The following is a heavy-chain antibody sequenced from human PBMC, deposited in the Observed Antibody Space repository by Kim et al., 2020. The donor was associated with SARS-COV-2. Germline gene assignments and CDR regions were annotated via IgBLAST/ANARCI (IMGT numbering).Heavy chain of an antibody. Sequence: SETLSLTCTVSGGSISSGGYYWSWIRQHPGKGLEWIGYIYYSGSTYYNPSLKSRVTISVDTSKNQFSLKLSSVTAADTAVYYCARGDDIYGDFNYFDYWGQGTLVTVSS. CDR2: IYYSGST. J-gene: IGHJ4*02. CDR3: ARGDDIYGDFNYFDY. D-gene: IGHD4-17*01. V-gene: IGHV4-31*03. CDR1: GGSISSGGYY.